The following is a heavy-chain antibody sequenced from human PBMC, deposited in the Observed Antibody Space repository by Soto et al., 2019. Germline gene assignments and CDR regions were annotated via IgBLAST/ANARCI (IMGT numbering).Heavy chain of an antibody. D-gene: IGHD5-12*01. Sequence: TSETLSLTCTVSGGSISSYLWSWIRQPPGKGLEWIGYIYYSGSTNYNPSLKSRVTISVDTSKNQFSLRLSAVTAADTAVYYCARATRGYNGFTTPLDYWGQGTVVTVSS. CDR3: ARATRGYNGFTTPLDY. V-gene: IGHV4-59*01. J-gene: IGHJ4*02. CDR2: IYYSGST. CDR1: GGSISSYL.